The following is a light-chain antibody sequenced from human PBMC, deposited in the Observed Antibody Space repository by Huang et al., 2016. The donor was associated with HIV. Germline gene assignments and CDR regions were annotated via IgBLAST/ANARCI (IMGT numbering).Light chain of an antibody. CDR3: HQCYDTPQT. CDR2: WAS. J-gene: IGKJ1*01. CDR1: QSVLKTSNNKNC. V-gene: IGKV4-1*01. Sequence: DIVVTQSPDSLALSLGGRAAINCTASQSVLKTSNNKNCLSWYQLKPGQPPKLLIYWASTRVSGVPDRFSGSGSGTHFTLTIASLQAEDVAVYYCHQCYDTPQTFGQGTKVEVK.